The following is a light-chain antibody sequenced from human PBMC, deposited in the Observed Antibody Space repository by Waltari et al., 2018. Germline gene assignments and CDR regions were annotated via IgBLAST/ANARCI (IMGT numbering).Light chain of an antibody. Sequence: EIVLTQSPGTLSLSPGERATLSCRASQSVSTSYLGWYQQKPGQAPRPLIYGTSTRATGIPDRFSGSGSGTDFTLTITRLEPEDFVVYFCQQYGNSPFTFGPGTKVEIK. CDR2: GTS. CDR1: QSVSTSY. CDR3: QQYGNSPFT. J-gene: IGKJ3*01. V-gene: IGKV3-20*01.